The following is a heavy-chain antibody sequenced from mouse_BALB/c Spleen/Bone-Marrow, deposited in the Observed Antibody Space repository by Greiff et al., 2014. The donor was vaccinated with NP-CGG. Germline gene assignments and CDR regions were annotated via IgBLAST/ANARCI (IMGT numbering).Heavy chain of an antibody. V-gene: IGHV14-3*02. Sequence: VQLQQPGAELVKPGASVKLPCTASGFNIKDTYTHWVKQRPEQGLEWIGRIDPANGNTKYDPKFQGKATITADTSSNTAYLQLSSLTSEDTAVYYCARAGRGRYFDVWGAGTTVTVSS. J-gene: IGHJ1*01. CDR3: ARAGRGRYFDV. D-gene: IGHD4-1*01. CDR2: IDPANGNT. CDR1: GFNIKDTY.